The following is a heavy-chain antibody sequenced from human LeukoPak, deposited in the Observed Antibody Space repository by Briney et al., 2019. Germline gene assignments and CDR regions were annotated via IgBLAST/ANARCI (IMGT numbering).Heavy chain of an antibody. D-gene: IGHD1-26*01. J-gene: IGHJ4*02. CDR2: IYYTGST. V-gene: IGHV4-59*01. Sequence: SETLSLTCTVSGGSISSYYWSWIRQPPGKGLEWIGNIYYTGSTNYNPSLKSRITISVDTSKNQFSLKLSSVTAADTAVYYCAKHSGSYYYWGQGTLVTVSS. CDR1: GGSISSYY. CDR3: AKHSGSYYY.